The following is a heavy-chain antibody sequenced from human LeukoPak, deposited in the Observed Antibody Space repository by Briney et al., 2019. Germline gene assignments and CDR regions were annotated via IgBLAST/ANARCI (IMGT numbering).Heavy chain of an antibody. J-gene: IGHJ5*02. CDR2: IYWNDDK. V-gene: IGHV2-5*01. D-gene: IGHD6-19*01. Sequence: SGPTLVNPTQTLTLTCTFSGFSLSTSRVGVCWIRQPPGKALERLALIYWNDDKRYSPSLKSRLTITKDTSKNQVVLTMTNMDPVDTVTYYCAHELKSSGWYYWFDPWGQGTLVTVSS. CDR3: AHELKSSGWYYWFDP. CDR1: GFSLSTSRVG.